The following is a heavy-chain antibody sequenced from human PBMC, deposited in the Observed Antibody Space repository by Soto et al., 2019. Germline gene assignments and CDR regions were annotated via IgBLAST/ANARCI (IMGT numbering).Heavy chain of an antibody. D-gene: IGHD3-22*01. J-gene: IGHJ4*02. Sequence: QVQLVQSEAEVKKPGSSVKVSCKASGGTFSSYAISWVRQAPGQGLEWMGVIIPIFGTANYAQKFQVRVTITANESTSTAYMELSSLRSEDTAVYYCASVVGYDSSGYYYGAYWGQGTLVTVSS. CDR2: IIPIFGTA. CDR1: GGTFSSYA. CDR3: ASVVGYDSSGYYYGAY. V-gene: IGHV1-69*01.